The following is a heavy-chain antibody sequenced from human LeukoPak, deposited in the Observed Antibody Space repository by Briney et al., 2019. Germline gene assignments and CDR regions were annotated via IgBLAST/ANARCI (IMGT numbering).Heavy chain of an antibody. J-gene: IGHJ4*02. CDR3: ASNPYSSGWYD. CDR1: GFTFNSYA. CDR2: ISGSGGST. V-gene: IGHV3-23*01. D-gene: IGHD6-19*01. Sequence: PGGSLRLSCAASGFTFNSYAMSWVRQAPGKGLEWVSAISGSGGSTYYADSVKGRFTISRDNSKNTLYLQMNSLRAEDTAVYYCASNPYSSGWYDWGQGTLVTVSS.